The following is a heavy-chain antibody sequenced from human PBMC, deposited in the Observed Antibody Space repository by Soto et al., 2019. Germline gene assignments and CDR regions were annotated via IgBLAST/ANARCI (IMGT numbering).Heavy chain of an antibody. D-gene: IGHD6-13*01. CDR3: ARGRGEIAAAGGSY. V-gene: IGHV4-34*01. Sequence: QVQLQQWGAGLLKPSETLSLTCAVYGGSFSGYYWSWIRQPPGKGLEWIGEINHSGSTNYNPSLKRRVTISVDTSKNQFSLKLSSVTAADTAVYYCARGRGEIAAAGGSYWGQGTLVTVSS. CDR2: INHSGST. CDR1: GGSFSGYY. J-gene: IGHJ4*02.